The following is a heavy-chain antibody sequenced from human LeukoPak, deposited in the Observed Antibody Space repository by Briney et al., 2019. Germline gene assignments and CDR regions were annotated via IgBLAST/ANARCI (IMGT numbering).Heavy chain of an antibody. V-gene: IGHV3-53*01. CDR2: IYSGDNT. J-gene: IGHJ4*02. CDR1: GFTVSSKY. CDR3: ARGGDFWSALNY. Sequence: PGGSLRLSCAASGFTVSSKYMSWVRQAPGKGLEWASVIYSGDNTYYADSVKGRFTISRDNSKNTLSLQMNSLRAEDTAMYYCARGGDFWSALNYWGQGTLVTVSS. D-gene: IGHD3-3*01.